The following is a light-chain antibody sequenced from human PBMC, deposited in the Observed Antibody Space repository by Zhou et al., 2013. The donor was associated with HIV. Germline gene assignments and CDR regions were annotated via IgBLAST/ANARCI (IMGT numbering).Light chain of an antibody. J-gene: IGKJ2*01. CDR1: HSISNY. CDR3: QQYNSYST. Sequence: DIQMTQSPSSLSASVGDRVTITCRASHSISNYLNWYQQKPGKPPNLLIYAASSLQSGVPSRFSGSGSGTEFTLTISSLQPDDFATYYCQQYNSYSTFGQGTKLEIK. V-gene: IGKV1-5*01. CDR2: AAS.